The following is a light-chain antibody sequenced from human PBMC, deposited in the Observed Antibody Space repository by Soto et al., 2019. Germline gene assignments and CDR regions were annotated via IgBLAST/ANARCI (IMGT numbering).Light chain of an antibody. CDR1: TSNIGAGFE. Sequence: QSVLTQPPPVSGSPGQSVTISCTWITSNIGAGFEVHWYQHVPGKAPKLLIYANTNRPSGVPDRFSGSKSGNTASLAITWLQAEDEADYYCQSYDTSLSALYVFGTGTKVTVL. J-gene: IGLJ1*01. CDR2: ANT. V-gene: IGLV1-40*01. CDR3: QSYDTSLSALYV.